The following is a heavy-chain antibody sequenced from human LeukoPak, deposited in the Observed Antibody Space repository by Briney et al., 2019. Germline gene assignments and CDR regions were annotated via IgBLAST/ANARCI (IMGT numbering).Heavy chain of an antibody. CDR3: SGDPGDY. V-gene: IGHV3-7*04. Sequence: GGSLRLSCAVSGFMFSDYWMSWVRQAPGKGLEWVANINQGGSETYYVDSVEGRFTISRDNTKNSLFLQMNTLRAEDTAVYFCSGDPGDYWGQGTLVTVAS. D-gene: IGHD7-27*01. J-gene: IGHJ4*02. CDR1: GFMFSDYW. CDR2: INQGGSET.